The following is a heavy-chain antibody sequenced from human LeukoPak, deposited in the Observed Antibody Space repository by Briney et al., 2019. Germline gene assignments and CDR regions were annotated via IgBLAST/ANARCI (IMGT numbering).Heavy chain of an antibody. CDR2: IYYSGST. V-gene: IGHV4-59*08. CDR1: GGSISSYY. J-gene: IGHJ5*02. D-gene: IGHD3-3*01. Sequence: PSETLSLTCTVSGGSISSYYWSWIRQPPGKGLEWIGYIYYSGSTNYNPSLKSRVTISVDTSENQSSLKLSSVTAADTAVYYCAXXXDFWSGFNWFDPWGQGTLVTVSS. CDR3: AXXXDFWSGFNWFDP.